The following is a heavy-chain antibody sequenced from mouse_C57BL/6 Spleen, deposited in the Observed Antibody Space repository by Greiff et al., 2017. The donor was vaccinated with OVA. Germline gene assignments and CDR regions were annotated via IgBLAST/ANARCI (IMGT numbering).Heavy chain of an antibody. CDR3: ARNENDRYYRERYFDG. J-gene: IGHJ1*03. V-gene: IGHV1-62-2*01. CDR2: FYPGSGSI. D-gene: IGHD2-14*01. Sequence: QVQLQQSGAELVKPGASVKLSCKASGYTFTEYTIHWVKQRSGQGLEWIGWFYPGSGSIKYNEKFKDKATLTADKSSSTVYMELSRLTSEDSAVYFFARNENDRYYRERYFDGWGTGTTVTVSS. CDR1: GYTFTEYT.